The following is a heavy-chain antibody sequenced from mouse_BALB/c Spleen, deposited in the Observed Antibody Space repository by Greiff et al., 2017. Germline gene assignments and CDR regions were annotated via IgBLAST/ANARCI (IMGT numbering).Heavy chain of an antibody. CDR2: ISSGSSTI. Sequence: EVMLVESGGGLVQPGGSRKLSCAASGFTFSSFGMHWVRQAPEKGLEWVAYISSGSSTIYYADTVKGRFTISRDNPKNTLFLQMTSLRSEDTAMYYCARNDLDYWGQGTSVTVSS. CDR1: GFTFSSFG. J-gene: IGHJ4*01. V-gene: IGHV5-17*02. CDR3: ARNDLDY.